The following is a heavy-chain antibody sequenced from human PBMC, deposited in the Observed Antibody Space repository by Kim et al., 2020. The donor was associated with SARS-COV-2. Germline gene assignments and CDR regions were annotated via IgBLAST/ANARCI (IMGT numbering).Heavy chain of an antibody. D-gene: IGHD6-19*01. CDR3: AGGPVAPTGMAY. Sequence: AASVNGRFTISRDDSRNSLYLQLNGLNAEDTAVYYCAGGPVAPTGMAYWGQGTLVTVSS. J-gene: IGHJ4*02. V-gene: IGHV3-72*01.